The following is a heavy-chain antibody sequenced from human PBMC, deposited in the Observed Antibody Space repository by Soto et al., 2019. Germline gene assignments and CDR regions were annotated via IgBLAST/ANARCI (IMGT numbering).Heavy chain of an antibody. V-gene: IGHV1-69*01. D-gene: IGHD1-26*01. Sequence: QVQLVQSGAEVKKPGSSVKVSCKASGGTFSSYAISWVRQAPGQGLEWMGGIIPIFGTANYAQKFQGRVTITADESTGTAYMELSSLRSEDTAVYYCARDGNSGSYKYYFDYWGQGTLVTVSS. CDR2: IIPIFGTA. CDR3: ARDGNSGSYKYYFDY. CDR1: GGTFSSYA. J-gene: IGHJ4*02.